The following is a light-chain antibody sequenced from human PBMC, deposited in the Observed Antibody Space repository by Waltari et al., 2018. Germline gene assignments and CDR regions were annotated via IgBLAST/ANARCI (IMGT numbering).Light chain of an antibody. Sequence: DIVMTQSPDSLAVSLGERATINCKSSTSVLYSSNNKNYLAWYQQKPGQPPKLLIYWASTRESGVPDRFSGSGSGTDFTLTISSLQAEDVAVYYCQQYDSIPPTFGPGTKVDIK. CDR3: QQYDSIPPT. V-gene: IGKV4-1*01. CDR1: TSVLYSSNNKNY. J-gene: IGKJ3*01. CDR2: WAS.